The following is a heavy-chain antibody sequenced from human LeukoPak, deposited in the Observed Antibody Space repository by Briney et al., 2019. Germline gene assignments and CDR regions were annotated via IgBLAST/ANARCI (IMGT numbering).Heavy chain of an antibody. CDR1: GFTFSSYW. D-gene: IGHD3-16*01. Sequence: GRSLRLSCAASGFTFSSYWMNWVRQAPGKGLEWVANIKQDGSEKYYVDSVKGRFTISRDNAKNSLYLQMNSLRAEDTAVYYCARVQITWSWAFDIWGQGTMVTVSS. CDR3: ARVQITWSWAFDI. CDR2: IKQDGSEK. J-gene: IGHJ3*02. V-gene: IGHV3-7*01.